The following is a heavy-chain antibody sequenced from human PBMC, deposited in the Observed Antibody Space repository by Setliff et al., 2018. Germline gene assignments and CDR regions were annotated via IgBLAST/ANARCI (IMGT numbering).Heavy chain of an antibody. Sequence: GGSLRLSCAASGFTFSSYGMHWVRQAPGRGLEWVGYIPYDGSNQFYPDSLKGRFTISRDNSKNTLYLQMNSLRAEDTALYYCAKVPIWGSVDYWGQGTLVTVSS. CDR1: GFTFSSYG. CDR2: IPYDGSNQ. CDR3: AKVPIWGSVDY. V-gene: IGHV3-30*02. J-gene: IGHJ4*02. D-gene: IGHD3-16*01.